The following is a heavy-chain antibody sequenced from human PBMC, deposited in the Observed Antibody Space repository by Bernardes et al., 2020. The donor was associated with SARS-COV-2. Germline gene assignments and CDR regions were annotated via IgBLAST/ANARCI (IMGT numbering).Heavy chain of an antibody. CDR2: IYTSGST. V-gene: IGHV4-61*09. CDR1: GGSISSGSYY. Sequence: SETLSPTCTVSGGSISSGSYYWSWIRQPAGKGLEWIGHIYTSGSTNYNPSLKSRVTISVDTSKNQFSLKLSSVTAADTAVYYCARGPITMVRGVQLYYYGMDVWGQGTTVTVSS. J-gene: IGHJ6*02. D-gene: IGHD3-10*01. CDR3: ARGPITMVRGVQLYYYGMDV.